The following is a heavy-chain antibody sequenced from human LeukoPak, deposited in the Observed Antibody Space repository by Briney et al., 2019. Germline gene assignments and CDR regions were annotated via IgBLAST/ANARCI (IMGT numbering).Heavy chain of an antibody. CDR2: ISGSGGRT. Sequence: GGSLRLSCAASGFTFSSYAMSWVRQAPGKGLEWVSAISGSGGRTYYADSVKGRFTISRDNAKNSLYLQMNSLRAEDTAVYYCARSITMIVVVIRYNWFDPWGQGTLVTVSS. V-gene: IGHV3-23*01. J-gene: IGHJ5*02. D-gene: IGHD3-22*01. CDR1: GFTFSSYA. CDR3: ARSITMIVVVIRYNWFDP.